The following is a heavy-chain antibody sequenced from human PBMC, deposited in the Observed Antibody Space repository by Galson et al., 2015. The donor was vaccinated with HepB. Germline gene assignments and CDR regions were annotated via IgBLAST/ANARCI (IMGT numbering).Heavy chain of an antibody. CDR1: GYTFANYA. J-gene: IGHJ3*01. Sequence: SVKVACKASGYTFANYAVHWGRQAPGQRLEWMGWINAGNGNTKSSQGFQARVTITRDTSANTAYMEVSSLRSEDTAVYYCARAAYCSSTSCSDALDVWGQGTMVTVSS. CDR3: ARAAYCSSTSCSDALDV. V-gene: IGHV1-3*01. CDR2: INAGNGNT. D-gene: IGHD2-2*01.